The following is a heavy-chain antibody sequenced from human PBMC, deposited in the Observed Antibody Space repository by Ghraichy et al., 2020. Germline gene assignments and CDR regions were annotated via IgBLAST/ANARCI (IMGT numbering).Heavy chain of an antibody. D-gene: IGHD2-21*02. CDR3: AKDPPGAYCGGDCYPDY. J-gene: IGHJ4*02. V-gene: IGHV3-30*18. CDR2: ISYDGSNK. Sequence: GGSLRLSCAASGFTFSSYGMHWVRQAPGKGLEWVAVISYDGSNKYYADSVKGRFTISRDNSKNPLYLQMNSLRAEDTAVYYCAKDPPGAYCGGDCYPDYWGQGTLVTVSS. CDR1: GFTFSSYG.